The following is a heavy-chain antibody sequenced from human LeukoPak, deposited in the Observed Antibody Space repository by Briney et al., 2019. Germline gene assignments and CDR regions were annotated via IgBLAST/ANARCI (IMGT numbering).Heavy chain of an antibody. Sequence: GGSLRLSCEASGFTFSSYWMTWVRQAPGKGLEWVANIKQDGSEKYYVDSVKGRFTISRDNAKNSLYLQMNSLRAEDTAVYYCASIYCSSTNCHRAFDIWGQGTMVTVSS. CDR2: IKQDGSEK. D-gene: IGHD2-2*01. J-gene: IGHJ3*02. V-gene: IGHV3-7*01. CDR1: GFTFSSYW. CDR3: ASIYCSSTNCHRAFDI.